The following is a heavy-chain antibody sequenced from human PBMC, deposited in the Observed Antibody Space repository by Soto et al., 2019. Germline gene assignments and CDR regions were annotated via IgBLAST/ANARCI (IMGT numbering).Heavy chain of an antibody. Sequence: QLQLQESGSGLVKPSQTLSLTCAVSGGSISSGGYSWSWIRQPPGKGLEWIGYIYHSGSTYYKPPLKSRVPISVARSKNQFSLTLISVPAADTAVYYCAAGGGLPRYYWGQGTLVTVSS. CDR2: IYHSGST. CDR1: GGSISSGGYS. D-gene: IGHD5-12*01. CDR3: AAGGGLPRYY. V-gene: IGHV4-30-2*01. J-gene: IGHJ4*02.